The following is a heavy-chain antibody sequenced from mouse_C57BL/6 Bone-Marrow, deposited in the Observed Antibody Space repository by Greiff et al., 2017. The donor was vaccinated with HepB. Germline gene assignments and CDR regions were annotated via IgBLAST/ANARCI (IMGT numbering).Heavy chain of an antibody. CDR1: GFTFSSYG. CDR2: ISSGGSYT. D-gene: IGHD1-1*01. Sequence: EVQVVESGGDLVKPGGSLKLSCAASGFTFSSYGMSWVRQTPDKRLEWVATISSGGSYTYYPDSVKGRFTISRDNAKNSLYLQMSSLKSEDTAMYYCARRSTTVVATDWFAYWGQGTLVTVSA. J-gene: IGHJ3*01. V-gene: IGHV5-6*01. CDR3: ARRSTTVVATDWFAY.